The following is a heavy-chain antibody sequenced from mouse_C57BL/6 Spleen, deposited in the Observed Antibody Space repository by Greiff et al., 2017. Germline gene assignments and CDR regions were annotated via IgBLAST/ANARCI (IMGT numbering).Heavy chain of an antibody. CDR2: INPYNGDT. Sequence: VQLQQSGPELVKPGDSVKISCKASGYSFTGYFMNWVMQSHGTSLEWIGRINPYNGDTFSHPKFKGKATLTVDKSSSTAHMDLRSLTSEDAAVYYCARLRYFDFWGQGTTLTVSS. CDR1: GYSFTGYF. V-gene: IGHV1-20*01. CDR3: ARLRYFDF. J-gene: IGHJ2*01.